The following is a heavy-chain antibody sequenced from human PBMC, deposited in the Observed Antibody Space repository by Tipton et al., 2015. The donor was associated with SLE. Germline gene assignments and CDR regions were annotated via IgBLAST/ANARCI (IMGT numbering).Heavy chain of an antibody. CDR2: IYYSGST. CDR1: GFSISSGGGYY. V-gene: IGHV4-39*07. CDR3: AREGCSSTSCYGYYYMDV. Sequence: TLSLTCTVSGFSISSGGGYYWGWIRQPPGKGLEWIGSIYYSGSTYYNPSLKSRVTISVDTSKNQFSLKLSSVTAADTAVYYCAREGCSSTSCYGYYYMDVWGKGTTVTVSS. J-gene: IGHJ6*03. D-gene: IGHD2-2*01.